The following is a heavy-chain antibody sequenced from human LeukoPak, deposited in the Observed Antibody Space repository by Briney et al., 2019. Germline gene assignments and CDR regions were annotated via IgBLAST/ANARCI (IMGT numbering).Heavy chain of an antibody. CDR1: GFTFSGFY. J-gene: IGHJ4*02. D-gene: IGHD1/OR15-1a*01. CDR3: AKTARTLDY. Sequence: GGSLRLSCAASGFTFSGFYMTWIRQAPGRGLEWISYISTTGSDISYADSVKGRFTISRDNVKNFLYLQMNSLTAEDTAVYYCAKTARTLDYWGQGTLVTVSS. CDR2: ISTTGSDI. V-gene: IGHV3-11*01.